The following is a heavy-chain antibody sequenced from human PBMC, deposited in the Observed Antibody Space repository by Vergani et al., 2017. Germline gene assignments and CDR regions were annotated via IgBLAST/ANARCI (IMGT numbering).Heavy chain of an antibody. J-gene: IGHJ3*02. CDR3: ARRYYYGSGSYYRDAFDI. Sequence: EVQLVQSGAEVKKPGESLRISCKGSGCSFTSYWISWVRQMPGKGLEWMGRIDPSDSYTNYSPSFQGHVTISADKSISTAYLQWSSLKASDTAMYYCARRYYYGSGSYYRDAFDIWGQGTMVTVSS. V-gene: IGHV5-10-1*01. D-gene: IGHD3-10*01. CDR2: IDPSDSYT. CDR1: GCSFTSYW.